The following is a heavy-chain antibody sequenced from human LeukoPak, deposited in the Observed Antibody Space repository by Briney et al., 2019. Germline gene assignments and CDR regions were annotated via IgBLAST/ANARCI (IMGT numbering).Heavy chain of an antibody. V-gene: IGHV3-21*01. J-gene: IGHJ6*03. CDR3: GRDGMSTPRVYYYYYMDV. D-gene: IGHD1-26*01. Sequence: GGSLRLSCAASGFTFSSYSMNWVRQAPGKGLEWVSSISSSSSYIYYADSVKGRFTISRDNAKNSLYLQMNSLRAEDTAVYYCGRDGMSTPRVYYYYYMDVWGKGTTVTVSS. CDR1: GFTFSSYS. CDR2: ISSSSSYI.